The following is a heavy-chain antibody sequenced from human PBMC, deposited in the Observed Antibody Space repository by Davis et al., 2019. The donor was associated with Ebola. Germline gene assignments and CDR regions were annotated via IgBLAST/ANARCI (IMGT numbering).Heavy chain of an antibody. Sequence: GESLKISCAASGFTFSSYGMHWVRQAPGKGLEWVAVIWYDGSNKYYADSVKGRFTISRDNSKNTLYLQMNSLRAEDTAVYYCARVQIYDSSGYYLGMGGLGYGMDVWGQGTTVTVSS. CDR3: ARVQIYDSSGYYLGMGGLGYGMDV. V-gene: IGHV3-33*01. J-gene: IGHJ6*02. CDR1: GFTFSSYG. CDR2: IWYDGSNK. D-gene: IGHD3-22*01.